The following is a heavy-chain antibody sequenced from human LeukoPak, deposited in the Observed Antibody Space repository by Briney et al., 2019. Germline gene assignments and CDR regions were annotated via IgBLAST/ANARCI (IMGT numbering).Heavy chain of an antibody. J-gene: IGHJ6*02. CDR3: AKDGCSSTSCYGYYYYYGMDV. D-gene: IGHD2-2*01. V-gene: IGHV3-23*01. Sequence: PGGSLRLSCAASDFTFNKDWMNWVRQAPGKGLEWVSAISGSGGSTYYADSVKGRFTISRDNSKNTLYLQMNSLRAEDTAVYYCAKDGCSSTSCYGYYYYYGMDVWGQGTTVTVSS. CDR2: ISGSGGST. CDR1: DFTFNKDW.